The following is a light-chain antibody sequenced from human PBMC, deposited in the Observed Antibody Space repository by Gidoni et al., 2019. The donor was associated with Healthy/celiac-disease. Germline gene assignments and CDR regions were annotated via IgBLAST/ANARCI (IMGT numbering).Light chain of an antibody. J-gene: IGKJ5*01. V-gene: IGKV2-28*01. CDR2: LGS. Sequence: DIGMTQSPRSRPVTPGEPASISCRSSQSLLHSNGYNYLDWYLQKPGQSPQLLIYLGSNRASGVPDRFSGSGSGTDFTLKISRVEAEDVGVYYCMQALQTPITFGQGTRLEIK. CDR1: QSLLHSNGYNY. CDR3: MQALQTPIT.